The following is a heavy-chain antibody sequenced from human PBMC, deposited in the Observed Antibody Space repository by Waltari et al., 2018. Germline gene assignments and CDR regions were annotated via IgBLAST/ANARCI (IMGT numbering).Heavy chain of an antibody. D-gene: IGHD2-2*01. CDR3: GRAPATSWFGYSVY. V-gene: IGHV4-34*01. CDR1: GASFGGFY. J-gene: IGHJ4*02. Sequence: QVQLQQWGAGLLKPSETLSLTCGESGASFGGFYWSWIRQAPGKGLGWIGDITHTGDSNSNPSLKRRLTISVDTSKRQFSLELTSVTPADTAVYYCGRAPATSWFGYSVYWGQGTVVTVSS. CDR2: ITHTGDS.